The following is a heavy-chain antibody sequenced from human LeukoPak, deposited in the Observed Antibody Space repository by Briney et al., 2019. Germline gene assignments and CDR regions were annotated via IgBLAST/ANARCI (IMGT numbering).Heavy chain of an antibody. CDR3: AKEGYSGYDSPSLDY. CDR2: ISYDGSNK. D-gene: IGHD5-12*01. CDR1: GFTFSSYG. J-gene: IGHJ4*02. V-gene: IGHV3-30*18. Sequence: PGRSLRLSCAASGFTFSSYGMHWVRQAPGKGLEWVAVISYDGSNKYYADSVKGRFTISRDNSKNTLYLQMNSLRAEDTAVYYCAKEGYSGYDSPSLDYWGQGTLVTVSS.